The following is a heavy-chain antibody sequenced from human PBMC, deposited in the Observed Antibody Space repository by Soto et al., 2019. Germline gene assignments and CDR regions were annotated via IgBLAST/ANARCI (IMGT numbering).Heavy chain of an antibody. J-gene: IGHJ4*02. D-gene: IGHD6-19*01. V-gene: IGHV1-8*01. CDR2: MQPSTGRT. CDR1: GYSCTSLD. Sequence: QVQLVQSGAEVREPGASLKVSCKASGYSCTSLDINWVRQTAGQGLEGLGWMQPSTGRTGYAQKFKSRVTMTRDTSINTAYMELTTPTSDDTAFYYCARGVSAGFDYWGQGTLVTVSS. CDR3: ARGVSAGFDY.